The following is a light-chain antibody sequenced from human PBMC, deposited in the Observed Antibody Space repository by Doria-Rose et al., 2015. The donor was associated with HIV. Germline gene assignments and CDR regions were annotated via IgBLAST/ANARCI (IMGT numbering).Light chain of an antibody. CDR1: QCFSSTY. V-gene: IGKV3-20*01. Sequence: TQSPGTLSLSPGERATLSCRASQCFSSTYLAWYQQKPGQAPSLLIYDGSTRATGIPDRFSVSGSGTDFTLTINRLEPEDFALYYCHQYGTSWTFGQGTKVEI. CDR3: HQYGTSWT. CDR2: DGS. J-gene: IGKJ1*01.